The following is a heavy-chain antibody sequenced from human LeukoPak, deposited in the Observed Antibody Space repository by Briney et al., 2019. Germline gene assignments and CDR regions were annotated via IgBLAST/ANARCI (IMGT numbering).Heavy chain of an antibody. Sequence: GGSLRLSCAASGFTFSSYAMSWVCQAPGKGLEWVSAISGSGGSAYYADSVKGRFTISRDNAKNSLYLQMNSLRAEGTAVYYCARASPGFDYWGQGTLVTVSS. CDR1: GFTFSSYA. D-gene: IGHD3-10*01. CDR2: ISGSGGSA. J-gene: IGHJ4*02. CDR3: ARASPGFDY. V-gene: IGHV3-23*01.